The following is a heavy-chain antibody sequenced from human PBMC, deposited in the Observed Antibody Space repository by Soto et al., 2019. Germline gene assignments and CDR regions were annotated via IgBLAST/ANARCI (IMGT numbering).Heavy chain of an antibody. V-gene: IGHV3-11*06. D-gene: IGHD2-21*01. CDR2: ISPKSTYR. CDR1: GFPFSDYY. Sequence: GGSLRLSCATSGFPFSDYYMSWIRQAPGKGLEWLSHISPKSTYRNYADSVKGRFTISRDNTKSSLFLQMNSLGVEDTAVYYCTRGGGGGLFEHWGQGVLVTVSS. J-gene: IGHJ4*02. CDR3: TRGGGGGLFEH.